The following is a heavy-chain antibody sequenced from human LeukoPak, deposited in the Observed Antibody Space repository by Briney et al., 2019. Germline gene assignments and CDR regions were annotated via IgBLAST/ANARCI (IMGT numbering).Heavy chain of an antibody. V-gene: IGHV4-59*01. Sequence: SETLSLTCTVSGGSISSYYWSWIRQPPGKGLEWIGYIYYSGSTNYNPSLKSRVTISVDTSKNQFSLKLSSVTAADTAVYYCATGGGYDLNWFDPWGQGTLVTVSS. J-gene: IGHJ5*02. CDR2: IYYSGST. CDR3: ATGGGYDLNWFDP. D-gene: IGHD5-12*01. CDR1: GGSISSYY.